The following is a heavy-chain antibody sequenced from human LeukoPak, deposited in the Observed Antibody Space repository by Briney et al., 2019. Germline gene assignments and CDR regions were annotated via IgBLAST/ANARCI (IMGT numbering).Heavy chain of an antibody. CDR3: ARRRDEGFDI. CDR2: INPSGGST. Sequence: ASVKVSCKASGYTFTSYYMHWVRQAPGQGLEWMGIINPSGGSTSYAQKFQGRVTLTRDTSTGTVYMELSSLISEDTAVYYCARRRDEGFDIWGQGTLVTVSS. V-gene: IGHV1-46*01. CDR1: GYTFTSYY. J-gene: IGHJ3*02.